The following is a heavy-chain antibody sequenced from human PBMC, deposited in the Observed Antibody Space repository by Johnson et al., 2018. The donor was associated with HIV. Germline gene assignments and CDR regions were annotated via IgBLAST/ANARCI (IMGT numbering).Heavy chain of an antibody. D-gene: IGHD6-13*01. J-gene: IGHJ3*02. CDR2: ISYDGSNK. Sequence: QLVESGGGVVQPGGSLRLSCAASGFTFSSYGMHWVRQAPGKGLEWVAVISYDGSNKYYADSVKGRFTISRDNSKNTLYLQMNSLRAEDTAVYYCAKVSSWYFLRAFDIWGQGTMVTVSS. V-gene: IGHV3-30*18. CDR1: GFTFSSYG. CDR3: AKVSSWYFLRAFDI.